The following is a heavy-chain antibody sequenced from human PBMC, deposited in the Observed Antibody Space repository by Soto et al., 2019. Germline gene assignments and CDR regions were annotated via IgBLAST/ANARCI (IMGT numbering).Heavy chain of an antibody. CDR1: GGSISSSSYY. V-gene: IGHV4-39*01. J-gene: IGHJ4*02. CDR2: IYYSGST. Sequence: SETLSLTCTVSGGSISSSSYYWGWIRQPPGKGLEWIGSIYYSGSTYYNPPLKSRVTISVDTSKKQFSLKLSSVTAADTAVYYCARQNSGYDVFDYWGQGTLVTVSS. D-gene: IGHD5-12*01. CDR3: ARQNSGYDVFDY.